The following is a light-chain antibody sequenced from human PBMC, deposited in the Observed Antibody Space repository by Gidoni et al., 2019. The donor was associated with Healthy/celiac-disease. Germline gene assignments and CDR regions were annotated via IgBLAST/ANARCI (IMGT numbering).Light chain of an antibody. CDR2: DAS. Sequence: EIVLTQSPATLSLSPGERATRSCGASQSVSSIYLAWYQQKPGLAPRLLIYDASSRATGIPDRFSGSGSGTDFTLTISRLEPEDFAVYYCQQYGSSLVTFGQGTKLEIK. CDR1: QSVSSIY. J-gene: IGKJ2*01. CDR3: QQYGSSLVT. V-gene: IGKV3D-20*01.